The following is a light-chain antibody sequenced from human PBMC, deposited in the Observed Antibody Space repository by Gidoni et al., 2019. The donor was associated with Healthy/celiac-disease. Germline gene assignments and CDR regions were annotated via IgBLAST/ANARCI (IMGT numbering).Light chain of an antibody. CDR3: QQRSNWLT. V-gene: IGKV3-11*01. CDR1: QSVSSY. Sequence: EIVLTQSPATLSLSPGERATLSCRASQSVSSYLAWYQQKPGQAPRLHIYDASNRATGIPARFSGSGSGTDFTLTISSLEPKDFAVYYCQQRSNWLTFGGGTKVEIK. J-gene: IGKJ4*01. CDR2: DAS.